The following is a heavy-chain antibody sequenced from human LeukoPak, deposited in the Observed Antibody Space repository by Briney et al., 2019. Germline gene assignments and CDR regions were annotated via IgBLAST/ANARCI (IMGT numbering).Heavy chain of an antibody. D-gene: IGHD6-19*01. CDR1: GGSISTYY. J-gene: IGHJ4*02. CDR2: IFSSGST. V-gene: IGHV4-59*01. CDR3: AKGGWSYDY. Sequence: PETLSLTCTVSGGSISTYYWSWIRQPPGRGLEWIGYIFSSGSTNYNPSLKSRVTMSVDTSKNQFSLKLSSVTAADTAVYYCAKGGWSYDYWGQGTLVTVSS.